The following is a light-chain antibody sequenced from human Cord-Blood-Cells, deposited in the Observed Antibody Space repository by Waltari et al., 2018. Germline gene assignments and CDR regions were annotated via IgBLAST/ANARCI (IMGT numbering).Light chain of an antibody. CDR2: EGS. Sequence: QSALTQPASVSGSPGQSITISCTGTRSDVGSYNLVSWYQQHPGKAPKLMIYEGSKRPSGVSNRFSGSKSGNTASLTSSGLQAEDEADYYCCSYAGSSTFEVFGGGTKLTVL. J-gene: IGLJ3*02. CDR3: CSYAGSSTFEV. CDR1: RSDVGSYNL. V-gene: IGLV2-23*03.